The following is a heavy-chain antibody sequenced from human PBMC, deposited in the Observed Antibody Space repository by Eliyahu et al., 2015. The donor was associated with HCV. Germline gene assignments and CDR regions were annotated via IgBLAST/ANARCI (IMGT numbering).Heavy chain of an antibody. CDR2: VNHYHGNV. J-gene: IGHJ4*02. CDR3: ARRGYCSDGNCFHLLADFDY. V-gene: IGHV1-18*01. Sequence: QVQLVQSGAEVKKPGASVKVSCKASGYTFIKYGINWVRQAPGQGLEWMGWVNHYHGNVNYVQKFQGRVTMTTDISTSTVSLEVRSLRSDDTAVYYCARRGYCSDGNCFHLLADFDYWGQGTLVTVSS. D-gene: IGHD2-15*01. CDR1: GYTFIKYG.